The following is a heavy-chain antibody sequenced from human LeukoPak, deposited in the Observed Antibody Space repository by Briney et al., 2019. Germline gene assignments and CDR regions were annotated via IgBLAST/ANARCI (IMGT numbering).Heavy chain of an antibody. CDR2: ISSSSSYI. Sequence: GGSLRLSCAASGVTFSTYTIHWVRQAPGKGLEWASSISSSSSYIYYADSVKGRFTISRDNAKNSLYLQMNSLRAEDTAVYYCARASTTVGVSINYWGQGTLVTVSS. J-gene: IGHJ4*02. CDR3: ARASTTVGVSINY. CDR1: GVTFSTYT. D-gene: IGHD3-10*01. V-gene: IGHV3-21*01.